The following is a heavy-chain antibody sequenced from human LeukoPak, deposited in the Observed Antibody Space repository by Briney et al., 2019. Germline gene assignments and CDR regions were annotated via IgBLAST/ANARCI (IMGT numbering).Heavy chain of an antibody. V-gene: IGHV4-39*02. D-gene: IGHD2-2*01. CDR2: IYYSGSA. Sequence: PSETLSLTCTVSGDSISSSSYYWGWIRQPPGKGLEWIGCIYYSGSAYYNPSLKSRVTISVDSSNNHFSLRLSSVTAADTAVYYCARGFRNCSSTTCYGGYYFDYWGQGTLVTVFS. J-gene: IGHJ4*02. CDR1: GDSISSSSYY. CDR3: ARGFRNCSSTTCYGGYYFDY.